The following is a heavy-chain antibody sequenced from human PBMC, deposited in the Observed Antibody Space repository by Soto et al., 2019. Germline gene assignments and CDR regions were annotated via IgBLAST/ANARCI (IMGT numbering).Heavy chain of an antibody. Sequence: GASVKVSCKASGGTFSSYAISWVRQAPGQGLEWMGGIIPIFGTANYAQKFQGRVTITADESTSTAYMELSSLRSEDTAVYYCGHFWSGYYGSWFDPWGQGTLVTVSS. CDR1: GGTFSSYA. V-gene: IGHV1-69*13. CDR3: GHFWSGYYGSWFDP. CDR2: IIPIFGTA. D-gene: IGHD3-3*02. J-gene: IGHJ5*02.